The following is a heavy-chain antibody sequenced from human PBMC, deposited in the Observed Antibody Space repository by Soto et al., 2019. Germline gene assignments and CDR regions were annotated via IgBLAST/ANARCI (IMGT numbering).Heavy chain of an antibody. CDR2: MNPNSGNT. D-gene: IGHD2-8*01. Sequence: QVQLVQSGAEVKKPGASVKVSCKASGYTFTSYDINWVRQATGQGLEWMGWMNPNSGNTGYAQKXXGRGALTRNTXXSXSXXELSSLRSEDPAVYYCARVDCTNGVCYKQYNWFDPWGQGTLVTVSS. V-gene: IGHV1-8*01. CDR1: GYTFTSYD. CDR3: ARVDCTNGVCYKQYNWFDP. J-gene: IGHJ5*02.